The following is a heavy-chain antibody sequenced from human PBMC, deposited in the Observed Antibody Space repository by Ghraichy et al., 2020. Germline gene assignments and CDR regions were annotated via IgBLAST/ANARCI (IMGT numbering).Heavy chain of an antibody. CDR1: GFTFHNYA. CDR3: ARGSGYLDY. CDR2: ITPSGSST. D-gene: IGHD3-9*01. V-gene: IGHV3-23*01. J-gene: IGHJ4*02. Sequence: GESLNISCAASGFTFHNYAMTWVRQAPGKGLEWVSLITPSGSSTYYADSVKGRFTISRDNSMNTLYLQINSLRAEDTAVYNCARGSGYLDYWGQGTLVTVST.